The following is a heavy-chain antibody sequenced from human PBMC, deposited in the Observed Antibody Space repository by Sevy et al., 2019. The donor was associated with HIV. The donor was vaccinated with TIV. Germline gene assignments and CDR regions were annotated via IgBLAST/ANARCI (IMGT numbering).Heavy chain of an antibody. CDR2: ISYDGNNK. Sequence: GGSLRLSCAASGFTFSYYGMHWVRQAPGKGLEWVAVISYDGNNKNYADSVKGPFTISRDNSKNTLYVQMNSLRVEDTAVYYCAREAIGGTHYNVHGMDVWGQGTTVTVSS. D-gene: IGHD3-10*02. J-gene: IGHJ6*02. V-gene: IGHV3-30*03. CDR3: AREAIGGTHYNVHGMDV. CDR1: GFTFSYYG.